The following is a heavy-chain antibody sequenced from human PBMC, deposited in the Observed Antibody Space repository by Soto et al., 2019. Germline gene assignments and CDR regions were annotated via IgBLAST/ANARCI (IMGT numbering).Heavy chain of an antibody. CDR1: GASISSTYW. CDR2: IYHTGTT. J-gene: IGHJ5*02. V-gene: IGHV4-4*02. Sequence: PSETLSLTCFVSGASISSTYWWSWVRQTPGKRLEWIGQIYHTGTTSYNPSLKNRVTISLDKSNNQFSLRLTSMTAADTAAYYCATLPPRIVVVMTDLPTWGQGTLVTVSS. D-gene: IGHD2-15*01. CDR3: ATLPPRIVVVMTDLPT.